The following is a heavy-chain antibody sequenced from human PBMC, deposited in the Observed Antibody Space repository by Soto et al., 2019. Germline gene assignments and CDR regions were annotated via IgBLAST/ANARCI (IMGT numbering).Heavy chain of an antibody. CDR3: ATTYYDILTGYYKAPDY. D-gene: IGHD3-9*01. CDR2: INPNSGGT. V-gene: IGHV1-2*04. J-gene: IGHJ4*02. Sequence: ASVKVSCKASGYTFTSYYMHWVRQAPGQGLEWMGWINPNSGGTNYAQKFQGWVTMTRDTSISTAYMELSRLRSDDTAVYYCATTYYDILTGYYKAPDYWGQGTLVTVSS. CDR1: GYTFTSYY.